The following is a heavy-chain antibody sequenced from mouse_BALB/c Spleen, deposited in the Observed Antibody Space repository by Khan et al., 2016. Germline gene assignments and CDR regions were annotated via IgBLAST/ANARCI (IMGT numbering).Heavy chain of an antibody. D-gene: IGHD1-1*01. CDR3: ATRGPIYYYGSSNGY. Sequence: VQLQQSGAELVKPGASVKLSCTASGFNIKDTYMHWVKQRPEQGLEWIGRNDPANGNSKYDPKFQGKATIIVDKSSNTAYLQLSSLTSEDTAVYYCATRGPIYYYGSSNGYWGQGTTLTVSS. V-gene: IGHV14-3*02. J-gene: IGHJ2*01. CDR1: GFNIKDTY. CDR2: NDPANGNS.